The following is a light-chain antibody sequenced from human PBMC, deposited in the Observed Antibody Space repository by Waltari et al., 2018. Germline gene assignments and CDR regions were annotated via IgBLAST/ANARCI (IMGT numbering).Light chain of an antibody. CDR2: DVN. CDR1: SSDVGGYKY. J-gene: IGLJ3*02. Sequence: QSALTQPRSVSGSPGQSVTISCTGTSSDVGGYKYVSWYQQHPRKAPKLMIYDVNKRPSGVPDRFSGSKSGNTASLTISGLQAEDEADYYCCSYAGSYTVVFGGGTRLTVL. CDR3: CSYAGSYTVV. V-gene: IGLV2-11*01.